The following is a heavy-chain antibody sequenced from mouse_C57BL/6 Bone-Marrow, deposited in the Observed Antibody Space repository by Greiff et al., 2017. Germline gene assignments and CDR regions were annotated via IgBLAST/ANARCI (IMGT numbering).Heavy chain of an antibody. V-gene: IGHV14-2*01. CDR3: ASSSYQSCRGFAY. CDR1: GFNIKDYY. CDR2: IDPEDGET. D-gene: IGHD6-1*01. Sequence: VQLKESGAELVKPGASVKLSCTASGFNIKDYYMHWVKQRTEQGLEWIGRIDPEDGETKYAPKFQGKATITADTSSNTAYLQLSSLTSEATAVYYFASSSYQSCRGFAYWGQGTLVTVSA. J-gene: IGHJ3*01.